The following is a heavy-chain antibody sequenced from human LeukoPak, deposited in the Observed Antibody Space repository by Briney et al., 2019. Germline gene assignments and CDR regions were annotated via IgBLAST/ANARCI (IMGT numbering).Heavy chain of an antibody. V-gene: IGHV4-4*02. D-gene: IGHD3-10*01. CDR1: GGSLSSSNW. J-gene: IGHJ3*02. Sequence: SETLSLTCAVSGGSLSSSNWWSWARQPPGKGLEWIGEIYHSGSTNYNPSLKSRVNISVDKSNNQFSLKLSSVPGADTAVYYCARDQRILWFGELYRLARDAFDIWGQGTMVTVSS. CDR3: ARDQRILWFGELYRLARDAFDI. CDR2: IYHSGST.